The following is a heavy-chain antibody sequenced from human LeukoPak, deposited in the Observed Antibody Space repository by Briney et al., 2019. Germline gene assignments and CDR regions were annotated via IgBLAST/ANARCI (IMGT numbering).Heavy chain of an antibody. V-gene: IGHV4-34*01. CDR3: ARRDDILTGYYNPFGMDV. J-gene: IGHJ6*02. D-gene: IGHD3-9*01. Sequence: SETLSLTCVVYGGSFSGYYWSWIRQPPGKGLEWIGEINHSGSTNYNPSLKSRVTISVDTSKNQFSLKLSSVTAADTAVYYCARRDDILTGYYNPFGMDVWGQGTTVTVSS. CDR1: GGSFSGYY. CDR2: INHSGST.